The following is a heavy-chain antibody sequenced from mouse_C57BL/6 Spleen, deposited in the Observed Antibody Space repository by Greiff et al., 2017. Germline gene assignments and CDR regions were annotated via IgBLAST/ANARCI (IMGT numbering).Heavy chain of an antibody. CDR2: INPNNGGT. V-gene: IGHV1-18*01. D-gene: IGHD2-2*01. CDR1: GYTFTDYN. CDR3: ARWVTRSYYFDY. Sequence: EVQLQQSGPELVKPGASVKIPCKASGYTFTDYNMDWVKQSHGKSLEWIGDINPNNGGTIYNQKFKGKATLTVDKSSSTAYMELRSLTSEDTAVYYCARWVTRSYYFDYWGQGTTLTVSS. J-gene: IGHJ2*01.